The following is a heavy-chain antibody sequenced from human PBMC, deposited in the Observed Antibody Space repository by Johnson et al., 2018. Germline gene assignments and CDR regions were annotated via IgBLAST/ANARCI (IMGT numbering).Heavy chain of an antibody. V-gene: IGHV1-46*01. CDR2: INPNSGTT. Sequence: QVQLVQSGAEVKKPGASVKVSCRASGYTFTNYYLHWVRQAPGQGLEWMGIINPNSGTTGHAQKFQGRVPMTRDTSTSTVYMELSSLGSEDTAVYSCARGTFYYDTRPYYYRHWGQGTLVTVSS. J-gene: IGHJ1*01. CDR3: ARGTFYYDTRPYYYRH. CDR1: GYTFTNYY. D-gene: IGHD3-22*01.